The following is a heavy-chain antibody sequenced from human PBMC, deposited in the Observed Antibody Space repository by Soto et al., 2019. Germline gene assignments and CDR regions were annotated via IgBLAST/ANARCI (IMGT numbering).Heavy chain of an antibody. CDR3: ARGGSLPY. CDR1: GYTFTTYG. Sequence: GASVKVSCKASGYTFTTYGMHWVRQAPGQRPEWMGWINAGNGDTKYSQKFQGRVTITGDTSANTAYVEVSSLRSEDTAVYYCARGGSLPYWGPGTLVTVSS. D-gene: IGHD5-12*01. V-gene: IGHV1-3*01. CDR2: INAGNGDT. J-gene: IGHJ4*02.